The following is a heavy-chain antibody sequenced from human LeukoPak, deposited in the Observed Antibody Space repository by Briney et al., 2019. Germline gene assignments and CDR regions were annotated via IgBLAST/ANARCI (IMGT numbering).Heavy chain of an antibody. CDR1: GYSFTSYW. D-gene: IGHD3-22*01. CDR2: IYPADSDT. Sequence: GESLKISCKGSGYSFTSYWIAWVRQMPGKGLEWMGVIYPADSDTRYSPSFQGQVTISADKSISTAYLQWSSLKASDTAMYYYARQCYYYDSSGYLMGAFDIWGQGTMVTVSS. J-gene: IGHJ3*02. CDR3: ARQCYYYDSSGYLMGAFDI. V-gene: IGHV5-51*01.